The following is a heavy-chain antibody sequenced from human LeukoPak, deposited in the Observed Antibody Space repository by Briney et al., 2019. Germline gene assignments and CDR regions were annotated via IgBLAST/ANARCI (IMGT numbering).Heavy chain of an antibody. CDR1: GASFRGYY. CDR3: ARDRFSLVGATYYYYYYMDD. V-gene: IGHV4-34*01. Sequence: PSETLSPTCAVYGASFRGYYWRWSRQPPQKGLEWSVEINHSGSTNYNPSLKRRVTISVATSKNQFSLKLSSVPAADTAVYYCARDRFSLVGATYYYYYYMDDWCKGATVTVSS. J-gene: IGHJ6*03. D-gene: IGHD1-26*01. CDR2: INHSGST.